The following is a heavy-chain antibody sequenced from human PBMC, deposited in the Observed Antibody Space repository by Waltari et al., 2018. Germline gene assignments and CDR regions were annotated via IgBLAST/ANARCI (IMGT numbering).Heavy chain of an antibody. D-gene: IGHD6-13*01. CDR2: FDPEDGET. CDR3: ATSLAAAGSDAFDI. CDR1: GYTLPELS. J-gene: IGHJ3*02. V-gene: IGHV1-24*01. Sequence: QVQLVQSGAEVKKPGASVKVSCKVSGYTLPELSMHWVRQAPGKGLEWMGGFDPEDGETIYAQRFQGRVTMTEDTSTDTAYMELSSLRSEDTAVYYCATSLAAAGSDAFDIWGQGTMVTVSS.